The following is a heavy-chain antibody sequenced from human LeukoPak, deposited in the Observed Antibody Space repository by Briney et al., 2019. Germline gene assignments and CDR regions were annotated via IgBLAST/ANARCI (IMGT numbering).Heavy chain of an antibody. CDR1: GFTFSSYA. D-gene: IGHD5-12*01. CDR2: ISYDGSNK. J-gene: IGHJ5*02. V-gene: IGHV3-30-3*01. CDR3: ARGFVDIVATTEHGNWFDP. Sequence: GRSLRLSCAASGFTFSSYAMHWVRQAPGKGLEWVAAISYDGSNKYYADSVKGRFTISRDNSKNTLYLQMNSLRAEDTAVYYCARGFVDIVATTEHGNWFDPWGQGTLVTVSS.